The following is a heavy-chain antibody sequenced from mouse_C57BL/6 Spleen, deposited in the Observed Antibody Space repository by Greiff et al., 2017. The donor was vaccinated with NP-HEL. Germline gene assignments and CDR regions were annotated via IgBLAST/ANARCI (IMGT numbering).Heavy chain of an antibody. CDR1: GFTFSDYY. CDR2: INYDGSST. V-gene: IGHV5-16*01. J-gene: IGHJ4*01. D-gene: IGHD3-2*02. Sequence: EVKLVESEGGLVQPGSSMKLSCTASGFTFSDYYMAWVRQVPEKGLEWVANINYDGSSTYYLDSLKSRFIISRDNAKNILYLQMSSLKSEDTATYYCARGAVRYAMDYWGQGTSVTVSS. CDR3: ARGAVRYAMDY.